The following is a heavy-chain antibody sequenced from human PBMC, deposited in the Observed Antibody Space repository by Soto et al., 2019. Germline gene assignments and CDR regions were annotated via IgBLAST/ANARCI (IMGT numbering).Heavy chain of an antibody. D-gene: IGHD2-21*02. CDR3: ARDQPNGLYYFDY. V-gene: IGHV3-11*01. CDR1: GFNFSDYY. Sequence: GGSLRLSCAASGFNFSDYYMSWIRQAPGKGLEWVSYISSSGSTIYYADSVKGRFTISRDNSKNSLYLQMNSLRAEDTAVYYCARDQPNGLYYFDYWGQGTLVTVSS. CDR2: ISSSGSTI. J-gene: IGHJ4*02.